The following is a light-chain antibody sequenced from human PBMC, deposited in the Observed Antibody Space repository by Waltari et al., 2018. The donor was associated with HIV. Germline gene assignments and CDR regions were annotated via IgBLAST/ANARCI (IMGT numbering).Light chain of an antibody. CDR1: SSNIGKNP. J-gene: IGLJ3*02. CDR3: AAWDDTLNGWV. Sequence: QSVLTRPPSVSAAPRQRVSISCSGSSSNIGKNPVNWYQQIPGTAPRLLIYYDDLVPSGVSDRFSGSKSGTSASLAISGLQSEDEADYYCAAWDDTLNGWVFGGGTKLTVL. CDR2: YDD. V-gene: IGLV1-36*01.